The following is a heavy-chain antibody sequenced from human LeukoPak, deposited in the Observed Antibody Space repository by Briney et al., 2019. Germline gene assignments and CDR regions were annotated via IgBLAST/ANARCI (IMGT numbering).Heavy chain of an antibody. J-gene: IGHJ4*02. CDR3: AKDLRGYNYGSFDY. D-gene: IGHD5-18*01. CDR1: GFTFSSYA. Sequence: GGSLRLSCAASGFTFSSYAMSWVRQAPGKGLEWVSGITGSGSSSYYADSVKGRFTTSRDNSKGTLYLQMNSLRVEDTAVYYCAKDLRGYNYGSFDYWGQGTLVTVSS. V-gene: IGHV3-23*01. CDR2: ITGSGSSS.